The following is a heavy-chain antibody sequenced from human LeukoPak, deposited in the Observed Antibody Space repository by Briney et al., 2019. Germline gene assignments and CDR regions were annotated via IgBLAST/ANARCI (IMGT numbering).Heavy chain of an antibody. Sequence: AGGSLRLSCAASGFTFSTYAMSWVRQAPGKGLEWVAVISYDGSNKYYADSVKGRFTISRDNSKNTLYLQMNSLRAEDTAVYYCASTPYVWGSYRSDYWGQGTLVTVSS. D-gene: IGHD3-16*02. V-gene: IGHV3-30-3*01. J-gene: IGHJ4*02. CDR3: ASTPYVWGSYRSDY. CDR2: ISYDGSNK. CDR1: GFTFSTYA.